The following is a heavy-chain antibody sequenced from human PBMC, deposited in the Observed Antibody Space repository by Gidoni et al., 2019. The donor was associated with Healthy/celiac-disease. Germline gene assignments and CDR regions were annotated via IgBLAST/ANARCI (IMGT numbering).Heavy chain of an antibody. Sequence: QVQLVQSGAEVKKPGASVKVSCKASGYTFTSYDNNWVRQATGQGLEWMGWMNPNSGNKGYAQKFQGRVTMTRNTSISTAYMELSSLRSEDTAVYYCARGLVKVTTWIYYYGMDVWGQGTTVTVSS. J-gene: IGHJ6*02. CDR3: ARGLVKVTTWIYYYGMDV. D-gene: IGHD4-17*01. CDR1: GYTFTSYD. V-gene: IGHV1-8*01. CDR2: MNPNSGNK.